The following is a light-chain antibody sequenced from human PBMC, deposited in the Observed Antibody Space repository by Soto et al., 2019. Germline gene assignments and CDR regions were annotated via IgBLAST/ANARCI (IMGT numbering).Light chain of an antibody. Sequence: DIQMTQSPSTLSASVGDRVTITCRASQSISSWLAGNQQKPWKVPKLLIYKATSLECGVPSRYTGSGSGTEFTLTISSLQPDDFATYYCQQYNNYPWTVGQGTKVEIK. J-gene: IGKJ1*01. CDR3: QQYNNYPWT. CDR1: QSISSW. V-gene: IGKV1-5*03. CDR2: KAT.